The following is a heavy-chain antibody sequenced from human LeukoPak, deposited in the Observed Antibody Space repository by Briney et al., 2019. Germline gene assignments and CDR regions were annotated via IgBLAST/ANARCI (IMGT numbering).Heavy chain of an antibody. Sequence: PSETLSLTCAVYGGSFSGYYWSWIRQPPGKGLEWIGEINHSGSTNYNPSLKSRVTISVDTSKNQFSLKLSSVTAADTAMYYCATTKDYYYYYMDVWGKGTTVTISS. V-gene: IGHV4-34*01. D-gene: IGHD1-14*01. CDR2: INHSGST. CDR3: ATTKDYYYYYMDV. CDR1: GGSFSGYY. J-gene: IGHJ6*03.